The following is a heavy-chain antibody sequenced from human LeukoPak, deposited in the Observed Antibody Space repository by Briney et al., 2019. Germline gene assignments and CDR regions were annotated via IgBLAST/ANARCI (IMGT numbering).Heavy chain of an antibody. J-gene: IGHJ4*02. CDR1: GFTLNDYW. Sequence: GGSLRLSCATSGFTLNDYWIHWVRQAPGKGLYWVSGVKGDGTKSVYADSVKGRFTVSRDNARDALFLQMNSLRAEDSAVYYCTRDGAESTPNDYWGQGTLVTVSS. CDR2: VKGDGTKS. V-gene: IGHV3-74*01. D-gene: IGHD2-2*01. CDR3: TRDGAESTPNDY.